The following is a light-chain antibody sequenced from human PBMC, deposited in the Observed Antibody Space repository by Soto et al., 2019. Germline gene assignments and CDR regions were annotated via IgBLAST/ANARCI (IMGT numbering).Light chain of an antibody. CDR1: SSDVGAYNY. CDR2: EVI. CDR3: ISYTVSRSYV. J-gene: IGLJ1*01. Sequence: QSVLTQPASVSGSPGQSITISCTATSSDVGAYNYVSWYQQYPGKAPKLMIYEVINRPSGVSNRFSGSKSGNTASLIISGLQAEDEADYYCISYTVSRSYVFGPGTKVTVL. V-gene: IGLV2-14*01.